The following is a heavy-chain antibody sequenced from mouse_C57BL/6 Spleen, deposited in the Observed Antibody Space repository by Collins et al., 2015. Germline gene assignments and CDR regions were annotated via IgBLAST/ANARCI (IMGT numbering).Heavy chain of an antibody. V-gene: IGHV5-4*02. D-gene: IGHD2-14*01. J-gene: IGHJ4*01. Sequence: EVQLVESGGGLVKPGGSLKLSCAASGFTFSDYYMYWVRQTPEKRLEWVATISDGGSYTYYPDSVKGRFTISRDNAKNNLYLQMSSLKSEDTAMYYCARDCYYRYDDAMDYWGQGTSVTVSS. CDR1: GFTFSDYY. CDR3: ARDCYYRYDDAMDY. CDR2: ISDGGSYT.